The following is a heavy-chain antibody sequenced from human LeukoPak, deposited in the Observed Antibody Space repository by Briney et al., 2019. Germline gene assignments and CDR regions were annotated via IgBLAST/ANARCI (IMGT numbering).Heavy chain of an antibody. CDR1: GFTFSSYG. CDR2: ISYDGSNK. Sequence: GGSLRLSCAASGFTFSSYGMHWVRQAPGKGLEWVAVISYDGSNKYHADSVKGRFTISRDNSKNTLYLQMNSLRAEDTAVYYCANTWFGELSPYMDYWGQGTLVTVSS. D-gene: IGHD3-10*01. CDR3: ANTWFGELSPYMDY. V-gene: IGHV3-30*18. J-gene: IGHJ4*02.